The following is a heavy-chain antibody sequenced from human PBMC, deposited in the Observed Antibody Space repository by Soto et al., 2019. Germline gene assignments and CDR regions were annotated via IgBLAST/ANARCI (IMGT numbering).Heavy chain of an antibody. V-gene: IGHV3-33*01. CDR1: GFTFSSYG. CDR2: IWYDGSNK. J-gene: IGHJ4*02. D-gene: IGHD4-17*01. Sequence: GGSLRLSCAASGFTFSSYGMHWVRQAPGKGLEWVAVIWYDGSNKYYADSVKGRFTISRDNSKNTLYLQMNSLRAEDTAVYYCARVVAVGPGRYGDFDYWGQGTLVTVSS. CDR3: ARVVAVGPGRYGDFDY.